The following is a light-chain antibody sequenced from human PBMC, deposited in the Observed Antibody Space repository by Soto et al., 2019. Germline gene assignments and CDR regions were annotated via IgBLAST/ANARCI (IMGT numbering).Light chain of an antibody. Sequence: EIVLTQSPATLSLSPGERATLSCRASQSVSSYLAWYQQKPGQAPRLLIYDASNRATGIPARFSGSGSGTAFTLTISSLEPEDFAVYYCQQRSNWPPRFTFGPGTKVDIK. CDR2: DAS. V-gene: IGKV3-11*01. J-gene: IGKJ3*01. CDR1: QSVSSY. CDR3: QQRSNWPPRFT.